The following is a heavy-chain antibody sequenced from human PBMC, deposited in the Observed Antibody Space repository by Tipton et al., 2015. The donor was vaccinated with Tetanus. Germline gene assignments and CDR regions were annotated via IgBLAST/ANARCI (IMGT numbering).Heavy chain of an antibody. D-gene: IGHD3-10*01. CDR2: ISNSGST. CDR3: ARDRGVRGGYYYYHGMDV. CDR1: GGSFSGYL. Sequence: GLVKPSKTLSLTCSVSGGSFSGYLWSWVRQPSGKGLEWIGYISNSGSTYYNPSLKSRVTISVDTSQKQISLKVNSVTAADTAVYYCARDRGVRGGYYYYHGMDVWGQGTTVTVSS. V-gene: IGHV4-59*12. J-gene: IGHJ6*02.